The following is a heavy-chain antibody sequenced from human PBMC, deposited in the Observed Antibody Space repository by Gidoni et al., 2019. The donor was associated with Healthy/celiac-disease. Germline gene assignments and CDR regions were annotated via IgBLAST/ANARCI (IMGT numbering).Heavy chain of an antibody. CDR2: ISGSGGST. CDR1: GFTFSSYA. CDR3: AKDGHALHLAYCGGDCYS. D-gene: IGHD2-21*02. Sequence: EVQLLESGGGLVQPGGSLRLSCAASGFTFSSYAMSWVRQAPGKGLEWVPAISGSGGSTYYADSVKGRFPISRDNSKNTLYLQMNSLRAEDTAVYYCAKDGHALHLAYCGGDCYSWGQGTLVTVSS. V-gene: IGHV3-23*01. J-gene: IGHJ4*02.